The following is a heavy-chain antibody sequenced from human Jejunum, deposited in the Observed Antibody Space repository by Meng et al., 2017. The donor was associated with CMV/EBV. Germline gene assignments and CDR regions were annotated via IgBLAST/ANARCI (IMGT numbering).Heavy chain of an antibody. CDR2: IWFDGSVE. CDR3: AKDKGTKYFDV. J-gene: IGHJ2*01. Sequence: VQLVESGGGLVQPGRSLRLSCAASGFTFENYAMHWVRQAPGKGLEWVAVIWFDGSVEYYADSVKGRFAISRDNSKNTLSLQMNSLRAEDTAVYYCAKDKGTKYFDVWGRGTLVTVSS. CDR1: GFTFENYA. D-gene: IGHD2-8*01. V-gene: IGHV3-33*03.